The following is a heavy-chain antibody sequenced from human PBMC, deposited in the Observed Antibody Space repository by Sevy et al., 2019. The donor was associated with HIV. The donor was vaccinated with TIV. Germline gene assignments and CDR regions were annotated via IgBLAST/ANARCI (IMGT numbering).Heavy chain of an antibody. CDR3: ARDHFYDYVWGSYRPDAFDI. D-gene: IGHD3-16*02. Sequence: GGSLRLSCAASGFTFSSYSMNCVRQAPGKGLEWVSYISSSSSTIYYADSVKGRFTISRDNAKNSLYLQMNSLRDEDTAVYYCARDHFYDYVWGSYRPDAFDIWGQGTMVTVSS. CDR2: ISSSSSTI. J-gene: IGHJ3*02. CDR1: GFTFSSYS. V-gene: IGHV3-48*02.